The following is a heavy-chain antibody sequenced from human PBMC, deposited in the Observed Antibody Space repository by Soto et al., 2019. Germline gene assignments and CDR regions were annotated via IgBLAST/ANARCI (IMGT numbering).Heavy chain of an antibody. CDR2: ISYDGSNK. V-gene: IGHV3-30*18. CDR3: AKDYVLELFPGMAFDI. J-gene: IGHJ3*02. D-gene: IGHD1-7*01. Sequence: QVQLVESGGGVVQPGRSLRLSCAASGFTFSSYGMHWVRQAPGKGLEWVAVISYDGSNKYYADSVKGRFTISRDNSKNTLYLQMNSLRAEDTAVYYCAKDYVLELFPGMAFDIWGQGTMVTVSS. CDR1: GFTFSSYG.